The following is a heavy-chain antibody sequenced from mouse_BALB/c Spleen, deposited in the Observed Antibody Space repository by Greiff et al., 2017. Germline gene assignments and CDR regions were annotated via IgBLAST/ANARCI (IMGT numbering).Heavy chain of an antibody. V-gene: IGHV1S29*02. Sequence: VQLQQSGPELVKPGASVKISCKASGYTFTDYNMHWVKQSHGKGLEWIGYIYPYNGGTGYNQKFKSKATLTVDNSSSTAYTELRSLTSEDSAVYYCARYGHYAMDYWGQGTSVTVSS. CDR3: ARYGHYAMDY. D-gene: IGHD1-1*02. J-gene: IGHJ4*01. CDR2: IYPYNGGT. CDR1: GYTFTDYN.